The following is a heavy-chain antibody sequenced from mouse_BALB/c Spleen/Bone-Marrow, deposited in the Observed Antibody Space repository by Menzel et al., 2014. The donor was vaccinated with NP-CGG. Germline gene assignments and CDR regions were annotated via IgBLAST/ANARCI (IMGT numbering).Heavy chain of an antibody. D-gene: IGHD2-10*02. Sequence: QVQLQQSGAELVRPGTSVKVSCKASGYAFXNYLIEWVKQRPGQGLEWIGVINPGSGGTNYNEKFKGKATLTADKSSSTAYMQLSSLTSDDSAVYFCARSRYGKGAMDYWGQGTSVTVSS. CDR2: INPGSGGT. V-gene: IGHV1-54*01. CDR1: GYAFXNYL. J-gene: IGHJ4*01. CDR3: ARSRYGKGAMDY.